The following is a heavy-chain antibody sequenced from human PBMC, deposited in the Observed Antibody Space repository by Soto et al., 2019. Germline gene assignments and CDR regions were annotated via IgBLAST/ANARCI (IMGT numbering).Heavy chain of an antibody. CDR3: AREAIVVVPAAISHHYYFDY. CDR1: GGSISSGGYY. Sequence: SETLSLTCTVSGGSISSGGYYWSWIRQHPGKGLEWIGYIYYSGSTYYNPSLKSRVTISVDTSKNQFSLKLSSVTAADTAVYYCAREAIVVVPAAISHHYYFDYWGQGTLVTVS. D-gene: IGHD2-2*02. CDR2: IYYSGST. V-gene: IGHV4-31*03. J-gene: IGHJ4*02.